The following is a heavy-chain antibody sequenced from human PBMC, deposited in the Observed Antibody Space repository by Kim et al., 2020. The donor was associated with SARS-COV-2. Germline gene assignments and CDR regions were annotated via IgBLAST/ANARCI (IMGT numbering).Heavy chain of an antibody. CDR2: IYYSGST. D-gene: IGHD1-26*01. J-gene: IGHJ4*02. Sequence: SETLSLTCTVSGGSISSYYWSWIRQPPGKGLEWIGYIYYSGSTNYNPSLNSRVTISVDTSKNQFSLKLSSVTAADTAVYYCARVVGATTLGYWGQGTLVTVSS. V-gene: IGHV4-59*01. CDR3: ARVVGATTLGY. CDR1: GGSISSYY.